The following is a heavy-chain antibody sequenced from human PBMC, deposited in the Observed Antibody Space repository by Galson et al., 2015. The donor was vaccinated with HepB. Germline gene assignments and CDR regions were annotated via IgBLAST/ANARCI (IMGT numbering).Heavy chain of an antibody. CDR2: ISSSSSYI. CDR1: GFTFSSYS. V-gene: IGHV3-21*01. CDR3: ARGYDFWSGYYVYYYGMDV. D-gene: IGHD3-3*01. Sequence: SLRLSCAASGFTFSSYSMNWVRQAPGKGLEWVSSISSSSSYIYYADSVKGRFTISRDNAKNSLYLQMNSLRAEDTAVYYCARGYDFWSGYYVYYYGMDVWGQGTTVTVSS. J-gene: IGHJ6*02.